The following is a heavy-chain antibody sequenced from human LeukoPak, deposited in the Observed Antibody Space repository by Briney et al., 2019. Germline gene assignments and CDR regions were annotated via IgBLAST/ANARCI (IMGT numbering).Heavy chain of an antibody. D-gene: IGHD3-22*01. Sequence: SETLSLTCAVYGGSFSGYYWSWIRQPPGKGLEWIGEINHSGSTNYNPSLKSRVTISVDTSKNQFSLKLSSVTAADTAAYYCARFGNYHDSSGTRSVDYWGQGTLVTVSS. CDR3: ARFGNYHDSSGTRSVDY. J-gene: IGHJ4*02. CDR1: GGSFSGYY. V-gene: IGHV4-34*01. CDR2: INHSGST.